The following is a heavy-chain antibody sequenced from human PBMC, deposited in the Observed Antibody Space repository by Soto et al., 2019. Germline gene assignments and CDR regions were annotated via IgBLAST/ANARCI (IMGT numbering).Heavy chain of an antibody. D-gene: IGHD3-22*01. CDR2: IIPSSGGA. Sequence: ASVKVSCKASGYTFTRYNVHWVRQAPGQGLEWMGIIIPSSGGASYAQKLQGRITMTRDTSTSTVYMELSSLTSEDTAVYYCVRDRSVNYYDRSGYIYYFDSWGQGTLVTVSS. CDR1: GYTFTRYN. V-gene: IGHV1-46*04. J-gene: IGHJ4*02. CDR3: VRDRSVNYYDRSGYIYYFDS.